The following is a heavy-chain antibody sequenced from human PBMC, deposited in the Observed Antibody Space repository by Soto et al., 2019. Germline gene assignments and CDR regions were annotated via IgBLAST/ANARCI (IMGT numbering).Heavy chain of an antibody. CDR3: AREANYDYIWGSYRYAGKYFDY. Sequence: ASVKVSCKASGYTFTSYGISWVRQAPGQGLEWMGLISAYNGNTSYAQKLQGRVTMTTDTSTSTVYMELSSLRSEDTAVYYCAREANYDYIWGSYRYAGKYFDYWGQGTLVTVSS. J-gene: IGHJ4*02. CDR1: GYTFTSYG. D-gene: IGHD3-16*02. V-gene: IGHV1-18*01. CDR2: ISAYNGNT.